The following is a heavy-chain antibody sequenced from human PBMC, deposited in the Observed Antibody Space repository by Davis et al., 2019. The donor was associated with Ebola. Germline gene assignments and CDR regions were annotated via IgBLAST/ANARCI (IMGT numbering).Heavy chain of an antibody. D-gene: IGHD6-19*01. CDR2: INHSGST. CDR1: GGSFSGYY. CDR3: ARGRVAGQWLIPHWHYYYGMDV. V-gene: IGHV4-34*01. Sequence: PSETLSLTCAVYGGSFSGYYWSWIRKPPGKGLEWIGEINHSGSTNYHPSLKSRVTISVDTSKNQFSLKLSSVTAADTAVYYCARGRVAGQWLIPHWHYYYGMDVWGQGTTVTVSS. J-gene: IGHJ6*02.